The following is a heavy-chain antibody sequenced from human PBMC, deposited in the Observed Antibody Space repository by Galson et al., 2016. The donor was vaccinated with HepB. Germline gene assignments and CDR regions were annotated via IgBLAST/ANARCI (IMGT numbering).Heavy chain of an antibody. CDR1: GFTFSNYG. V-gene: IGHV3-30*18. CDR3: AKDLRGSYGAFDV. Sequence: SLRLSCAASGFTFSNYGIHWVRQAPGKGLEWVATISYDGSQKFYADSLKGRFTVSRDNSKNTLYLQMNSLQIDDTAVDYCAKDLRGSYGAFDVWGQGTVVTISS. J-gene: IGHJ3*01. D-gene: IGHD3-16*01. CDR2: ISYDGSQK.